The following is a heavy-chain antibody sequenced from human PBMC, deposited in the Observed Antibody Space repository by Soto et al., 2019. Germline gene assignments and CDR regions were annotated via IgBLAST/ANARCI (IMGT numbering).Heavy chain of an antibody. Sequence: AGSLSLSFEASGYTFSSYCMNCVRPALGKGLPWVSYISSSSSTIYYADSVKGLFTISRDNAKNSLYLQMNSLRDEDTAVYYCARASSIGAVAVREYYGMDVWGQGTTVTVSS. V-gene: IGHV3-48*02. CDR1: GYTFSSYC. D-gene: IGHD6-19*01. CDR2: ISSSSSTI. CDR3: ARASSIGAVAVREYYGMDV. J-gene: IGHJ6*02.